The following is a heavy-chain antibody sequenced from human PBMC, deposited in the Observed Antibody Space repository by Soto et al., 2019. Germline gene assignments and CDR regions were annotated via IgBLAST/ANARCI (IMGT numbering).Heavy chain of an antibody. Sequence: EVQLLESGGGLVQPGGSLRLSCAASGFTFSSYAMSWVRQAPGKGLEWVSAISGSGGSTYYADSVKGRFTISRDNSKNTLYLQMTSLRAEDTAVYYCAKDRTMEDSQGYWGQGTLVTVSS. CDR3: AKDRTMEDSQGY. J-gene: IGHJ4*02. CDR1: GFTFSSYA. CDR2: ISGSGGST. V-gene: IGHV3-23*01. D-gene: IGHD3-10*01.